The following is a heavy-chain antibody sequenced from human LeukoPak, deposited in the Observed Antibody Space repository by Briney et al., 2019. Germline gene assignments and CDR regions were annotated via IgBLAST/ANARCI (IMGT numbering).Heavy chain of an antibody. CDR1: GFTFSGYT. CDR2: VSSRSSTI. V-gene: IGHV3-48*02. D-gene: IGHD2/OR15-2a*01. CDR3: ARDNNWAFDI. J-gene: IGHJ3*02. Sequence: GSLRLSCAASGFTFSGYTMNWVRQAPGKGLEWVSYVSSRSSTIHYADSVKGRFTISRDNAQNSLYLQMNSLRDEDTALYYCARDNNWAFDIWGQGTMVTVSS.